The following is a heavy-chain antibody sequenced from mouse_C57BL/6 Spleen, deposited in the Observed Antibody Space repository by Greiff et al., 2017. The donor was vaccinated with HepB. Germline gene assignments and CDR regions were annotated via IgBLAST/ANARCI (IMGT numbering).Heavy chain of an antibody. CDR3: AREGGYGNSFDY. CDR1: GYNFTSYW. J-gene: IGHJ2*01. Sequence: QVQLQQPGAELVRPGSSVKLSCKASGYNFTSYWIHWVKQRPIQGLEWIGNIDPSDSETHYNQKFKDKATLTVDKSSSTAYMQLSSLTSEDSAVYYCAREGGYGNSFDYWGQGTTLTVSS. V-gene: IGHV1-52*01. D-gene: IGHD2-1*01. CDR2: IDPSDSET.